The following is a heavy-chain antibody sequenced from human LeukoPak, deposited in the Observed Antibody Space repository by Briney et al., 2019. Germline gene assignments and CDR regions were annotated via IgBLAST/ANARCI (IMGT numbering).Heavy chain of an antibody. J-gene: IGHJ4*02. D-gene: IGHD6-13*01. CDR3: ASGMTSSSWYGGTY. CDR1: GFTFSSYS. CDR2: ISSSSSYI. V-gene: IGHV3-21*01. Sequence: GRSLRLSCAASGFTFSSYSMNWVRQAPGKGLEWVSSISSSSSYIYYADSVKGRFTISRDNAKNSLYLQMNSLRAEDTAVYYCASGMTSSSWYGGTYWGQGTLVTVSS.